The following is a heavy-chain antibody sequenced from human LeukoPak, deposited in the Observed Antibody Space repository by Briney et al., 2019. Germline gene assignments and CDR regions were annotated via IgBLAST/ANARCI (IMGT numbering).Heavy chain of an antibody. Sequence: GESLKISCKGSGYSFTNYWIGWVRQMPGIGLEWMGIIYPGDSDTRYSPSFQGQVTISADKSISTAYLQWSSLKASDTAMYYCARRVDEAMAHFDYGGQGTLVTVPP. J-gene: IGHJ4*02. D-gene: IGHD5-18*01. CDR1: GYSFTNYW. V-gene: IGHV5-51*01. CDR2: IYPGDSDT. CDR3: ARRVDEAMAHFDY.